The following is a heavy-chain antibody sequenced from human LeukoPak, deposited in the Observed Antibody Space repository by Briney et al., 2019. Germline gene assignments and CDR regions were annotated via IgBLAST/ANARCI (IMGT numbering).Heavy chain of an antibody. D-gene: IGHD3-3*01. CDR3: ARGLKEFGLRFLEWLPPDY. J-gene: IGHJ4*02. Sequence: ASVKVSCKASGYTFTGYYMHWVRQAPGQGLEWMGWINPNSGGTNYAQKFQGRVTMTRDTSISTAYMELSRLRSDDTAVYYCARGLKEFGLRFLEWLPPDYWGQGTLVTVSS. CDR1: GYTFTGYY. V-gene: IGHV1-2*02. CDR2: INPNSGGT.